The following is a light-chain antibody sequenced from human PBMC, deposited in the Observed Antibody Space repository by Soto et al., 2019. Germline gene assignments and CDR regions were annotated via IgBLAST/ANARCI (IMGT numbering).Light chain of an antibody. CDR3: QQYYSYPRT. CDR1: ESISAF. CDR2: AAS. J-gene: IGKJ1*01. V-gene: IGKV1-39*01. Sequence: DIQMTQSPSSLSASVGDRVTITCRASESISAFVNWYQQKPGKAPKLLIYAASSLQSGVPSRFSGSGSGTDFTLTISCLQSEDFATYYCQQYYSYPRTFGQGTKVEIK.